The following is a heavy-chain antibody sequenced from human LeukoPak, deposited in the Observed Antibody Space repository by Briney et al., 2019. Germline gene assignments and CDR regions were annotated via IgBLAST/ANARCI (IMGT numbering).Heavy chain of an antibody. V-gene: IGHV3-7*04. CDR2: INQDGNEK. CDR1: GFTFSSYG. J-gene: IGHJ4*02. D-gene: IGHD2-2*01. CDR3: AREVREVPH. Sequence: GGSLRLSCAASGFTFSSYGMHWVRQAPGKGLEWVAKINQDGNEKYYVDSVKGRFTISRDNAKNSVYLQMNSLRAEDTAVYYCAREVREVPHWGQGSLVTVSS.